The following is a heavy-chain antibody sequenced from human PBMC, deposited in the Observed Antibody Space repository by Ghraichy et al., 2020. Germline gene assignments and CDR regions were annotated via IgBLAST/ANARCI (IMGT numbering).Heavy chain of an antibody. CDR2: IYYSGST. V-gene: IGHV4-39*01. J-gene: IGHJ4*02. D-gene: IGHD3-22*01. CDR3: ARQRFDSSGYYYEHFDY. CDR1: GGPIRTASYY. Sequence: SETLSLTCTVSGGPIRTASYYWGWIRHPPGKGLEWVGSIYYSGSTDYNPSLKSRVTISVNTSKNQFSLKLSSVTAADSAVYYCARQRFDSSGYYYEHFDYWGQGTLVTVSS.